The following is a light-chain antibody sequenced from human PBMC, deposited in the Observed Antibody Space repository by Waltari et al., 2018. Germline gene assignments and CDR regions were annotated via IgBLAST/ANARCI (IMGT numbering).Light chain of an antibody. CDR2: EGS. J-gene: IGLJ3*02. CDR3: CSYAGSSTFTV. V-gene: IGLV2-23*01. Sequence: QSALTQPASVSGSPGQSITISCTGTSSDVGSYNLVSWYQQHPGKVPKLIIYEGSKRPSGVSNRFSGSKSGNTASLTISGLQAEDEAEYYCCSYAGSSTFTVFGGGTKLTVL. CDR1: SSDVGSYNL.